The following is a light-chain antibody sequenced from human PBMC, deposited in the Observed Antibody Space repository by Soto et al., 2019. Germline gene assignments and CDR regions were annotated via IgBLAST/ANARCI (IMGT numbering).Light chain of an antibody. Sequence: EVVMRQSPATPSVSPGEGATLSCRASQGIGDTLDGYQHKPGQTPRLLIYDTSTRATGVPTRFSGSRSGAEFTLTINSLQSEYFAVYYCQPYNNSPRTVGGVTKV. V-gene: IGKV3-15*01. CDR3: QPYNNSPRT. J-gene: IGKJ4*01. CDR1: QGIGDT. CDR2: DTS.